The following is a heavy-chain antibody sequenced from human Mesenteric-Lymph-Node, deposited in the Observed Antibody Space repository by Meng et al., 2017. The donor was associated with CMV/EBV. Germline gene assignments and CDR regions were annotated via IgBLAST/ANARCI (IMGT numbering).Heavy chain of an antibody. CDR1: GYTFTGNY. J-gene: IGHJ4*02. CDR2: INPNSGGT. Sequence: ASVKVSCKASGYTFTGNYMHWVRQAPGQGLEWMGWINPNSGGTNYAQKFQGRVTMTRDTSISTAYMELSRLRSDDTAVYYCARAPTAAAKLDYWGQGTLVTVSS. V-gene: IGHV1-2*02. D-gene: IGHD6-13*01. CDR3: ARAPTAAAKLDY.